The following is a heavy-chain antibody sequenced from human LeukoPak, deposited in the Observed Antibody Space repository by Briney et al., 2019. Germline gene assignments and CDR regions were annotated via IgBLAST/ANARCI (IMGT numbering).Heavy chain of an antibody. CDR3: AKKYNTGLDP. D-gene: IGHD1-14*01. CDR1: GFTFSSYG. Sequence: GGSLRLSCAASGFTFSSYGMHWVRQAPGKGLEWVSDINGSGASTYYADSVKGRFTISRDNSKNTLYLQMNSLRAEDTAVYYCAKKYNTGLDPWGQGTLVTVSS. V-gene: IGHV3-23*01. J-gene: IGHJ5*02. CDR2: INGSGAST.